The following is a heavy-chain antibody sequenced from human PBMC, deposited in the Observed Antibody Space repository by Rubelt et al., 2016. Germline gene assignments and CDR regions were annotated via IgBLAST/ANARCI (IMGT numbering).Heavy chain of an antibody. J-gene: IGHJ4*02. CDR1: TFTSYY. CDR2: INPSGGST. Sequence: TFTSYYMHWVRQAPGQGLEWMGIINPSGGSTSYAQKFQGRVTMTRDTSTSTVYMELSSLGSEDTAVYYCARVIGSGSNPFDYWGQGTLVTVSS. D-gene: IGHD3-10*01. CDR3: ARVIGSGSNPFDY. V-gene: IGHV1-46*01.